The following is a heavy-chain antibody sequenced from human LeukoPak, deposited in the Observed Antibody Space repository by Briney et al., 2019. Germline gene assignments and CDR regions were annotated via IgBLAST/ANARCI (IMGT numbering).Heavy chain of an antibody. V-gene: IGHV4-59*01. D-gene: IGHD3-16*02. CDR2: IYYSGST. J-gene: IGHJ4*02. CDR1: GGSISSYY. Sequence: SETLSLTCTVSGGSISSYYWSWIRQPPGKGLEWIGYIYYSGSTNYNPSLKSRVTISVDTSKNQFSLKLSSVTAADTAVYYCARVYYDYVWGSYRYGVFDYWGQGTLVTVSS. CDR3: ARVYYDYVWGSYRYGVFDY.